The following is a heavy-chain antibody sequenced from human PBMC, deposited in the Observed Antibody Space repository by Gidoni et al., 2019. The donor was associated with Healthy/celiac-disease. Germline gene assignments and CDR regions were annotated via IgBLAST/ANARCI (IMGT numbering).Heavy chain of an antibody. J-gene: IGHJ4*02. CDR1: GFTFSSYS. CDR3: ATDTVTSLDY. V-gene: IGHV3-21*01. D-gene: IGHD4-17*01. CDR2: ISSSSSYI. Sequence: EVQLVESGGGLVKPGESLRLSCAASGFTFSSYSMNWVRQAPGKGLEWVSSISSSSSYIYYADSVKGRFTISRDNAKNSLYLQMNSLRAEDTAVYYCATDTVTSLDYWGQGTLVTVSS.